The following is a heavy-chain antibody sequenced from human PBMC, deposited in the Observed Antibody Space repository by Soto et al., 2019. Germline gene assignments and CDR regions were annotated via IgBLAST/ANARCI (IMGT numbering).Heavy chain of an antibody. V-gene: IGHV1-69*13. CDR2: IIPIFGTA. CDR3: AKDIVVVPAALYGMDV. J-gene: IGHJ6*02. Sequence: SVKVSCKASGGTFSSYAISWVRQAPGQGLEWMGGIIPIFGTANYAQKFQGRVTITADESTSTAYMELSSLRSEDTAVYYCAKDIVVVPAALYGMDVWGQGTTVTVS. CDR1: GGTFSSYA. D-gene: IGHD2-2*01.